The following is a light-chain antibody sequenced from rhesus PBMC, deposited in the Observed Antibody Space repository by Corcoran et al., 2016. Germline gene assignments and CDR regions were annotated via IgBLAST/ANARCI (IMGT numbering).Light chain of an antibody. CDR3: LQFSSSPWT. Sequence: DIQMTQSPSSLSASVGDTVTITCRASQSLSSWLDWYQTNPGKAPKLLIYKASSLQSGVPSRFSGRGAGTDCTLTISSLQPEDFATYYCLQFSSSPWTFGQGTKVEIK. CDR2: KAS. J-gene: IGKJ1*01. CDR1: QSLSSW. V-gene: IGKV1-22*01.